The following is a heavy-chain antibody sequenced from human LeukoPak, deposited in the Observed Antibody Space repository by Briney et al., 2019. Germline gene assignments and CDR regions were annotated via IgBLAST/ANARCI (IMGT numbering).Heavy chain of an antibody. D-gene: IGHD2-2*01. Sequence: SETLSLTCAVYGGSFNGYYWSWIRQPPGKGLEWIGEINHSGSTNYNPSLKSRVTISVDTSKNQFSLKLSSVTAADTAVYYCARRPSSTIPGFFDYWGQGTLVTVSS. CDR2: INHSGST. J-gene: IGHJ4*02. CDR1: GGSFNGYY. V-gene: IGHV4-34*01. CDR3: ARRPSSTIPGFFDY.